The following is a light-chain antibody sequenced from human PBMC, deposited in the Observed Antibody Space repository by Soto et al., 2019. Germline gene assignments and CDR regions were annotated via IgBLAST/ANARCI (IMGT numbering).Light chain of an antibody. CDR2: DVT. CDR3: CSYAGSHSVV. V-gene: IGLV2-11*01. J-gene: IGLJ3*02. CDR1: SSDVGAYTY. Sequence: QSALTQPRSVSGSPGQSVTISCTGTSSDVGAYTYVSWYQQHPGKAPKLMIYDVTKRPSGVPGRFSGSKSGNTASLTISGLQADDEADYYSCSYAGSHSVVFGGGTKLTVL.